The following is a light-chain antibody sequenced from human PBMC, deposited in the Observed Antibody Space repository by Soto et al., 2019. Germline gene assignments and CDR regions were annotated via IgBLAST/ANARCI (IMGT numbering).Light chain of an antibody. CDR3: CSNAAGSTYG. Sequence: QSVLTQPASVSGSPGQSITISCTGTSSDVGSHNLVSWYQQFPGKAPKLIIFEASKRPSGVSTRFSGSKSGSTASLTISGLQAEDEADYYCCSNAAGSTYGFGSGTKVTVL. CDR1: SSDVGSHNL. J-gene: IGLJ1*01. CDR2: EAS. V-gene: IGLV2-23*01.